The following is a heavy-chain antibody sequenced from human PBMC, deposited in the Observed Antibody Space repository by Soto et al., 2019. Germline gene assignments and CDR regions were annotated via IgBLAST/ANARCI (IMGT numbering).Heavy chain of an antibody. CDR2: INTYNGNT. D-gene: IGHD6-19*01. CDR1: GYTFTTYG. J-gene: IGHJ4*02. CDR3: ARETVAGRTGFDY. Sequence: QVQLVQSGAEVKKPGASVKVSCKASGYTFTTYGISWVRQAPGQGLEWMGWINTYNGNTNYAQNLQGRVTMTTYTSTSTPYMELRSLRSDDTAVYYCARETVAGRTGFDYWGQGTLVTVSS. V-gene: IGHV1-18*01.